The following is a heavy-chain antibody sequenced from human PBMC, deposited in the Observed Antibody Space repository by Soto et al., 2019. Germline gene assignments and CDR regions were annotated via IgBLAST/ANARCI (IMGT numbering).Heavy chain of an antibody. J-gene: IGHJ6*02. D-gene: IGHD3-10*01. Sequence: GASVKVSCKASGYTFTSHGISWVRQDPGQGLEWMGWISAYNGNTNYAQKLQGRVTMTTDTSTSTAYMELRSLRSDDTAVYYCARSPMITMVRGVPARYGMDVWGQGTTVTVSS. CDR3: ARSPMITMVRGVPARYGMDV. CDR2: ISAYNGNT. CDR1: GYTFTSHG. V-gene: IGHV1-18*01.